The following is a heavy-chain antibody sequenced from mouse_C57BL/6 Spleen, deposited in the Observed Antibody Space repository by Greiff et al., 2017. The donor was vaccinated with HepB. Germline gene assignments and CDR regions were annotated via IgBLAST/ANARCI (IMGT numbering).Heavy chain of an antibody. J-gene: IGHJ2*01. CDR2: ISSGGSYT. D-gene: IGHD1-1*02. Sequence: EVNLVESGGDLVKPGGSLKLSCAASGFTFSSYGMSWVRQTPDKRLEWVATISSGGSYTYYPDSVKGRFTISRDNAKNTLYLQMSSLKSEDTAMYYCARHGRGGTPWYYFDYWCQGTTLTVSS. V-gene: IGHV5-6*01. CDR3: ARHGRGGTPWYYFDY. CDR1: GFTFSSYG.